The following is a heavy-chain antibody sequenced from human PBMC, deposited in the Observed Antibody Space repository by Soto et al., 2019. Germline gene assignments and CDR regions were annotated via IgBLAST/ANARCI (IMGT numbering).Heavy chain of an antibody. CDR3: ARRGSVVPAATRYYYYYMDV. J-gene: IGHJ6*03. CDR2: INHSGST. V-gene: IGHV4-34*01. D-gene: IGHD2-2*01. CDR1: GGSFSGYY. Sequence: TSETLSLTCAVYGGSFSGYYWSWIRQPPGKGLEWIGEINHSGSTNYNPSLKSRVTISVDTSKNQFSLKLSSVTAADTAVYYCARRGSVVPAATRYYYYYMDVWGKGTTVTVSS.